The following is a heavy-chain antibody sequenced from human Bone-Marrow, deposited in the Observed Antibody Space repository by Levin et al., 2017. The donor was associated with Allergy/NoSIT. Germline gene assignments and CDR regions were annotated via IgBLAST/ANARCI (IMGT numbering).Heavy chain of an antibody. CDR1: GFSFSNYG. V-gene: IGHV3-33*01. J-gene: IGHJ3*02. D-gene: IGHD5-12*01. Sequence: HPGGSLRLSCAASGFSFSNYGMHWVRQAPGKGLQWLAVIWYDGTDKYYGDSVRGRFTISRDNSKNTLYLQMNSLRAEDTAVYYCARDTRRFSDTMTVEDGVDCAFDIWGQGTAVTVSS. CDR2: IWYDGTDK. CDR3: ARDTRRFSDTMTVEDGVDCAFDI.